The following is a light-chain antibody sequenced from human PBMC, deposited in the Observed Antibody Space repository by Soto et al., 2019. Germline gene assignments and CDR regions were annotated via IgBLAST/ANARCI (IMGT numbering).Light chain of an antibody. CDR3: PQYYILPPA. CDR1: QDISDY. Sequence: DIQMTQSPSSLSASVGDRVTITCQASQDISDYLNWYQQKPGKAPKLLIYDVSSLETGVPSRFSGSGSGTDFSFTISSLQPEDIATYYCPQYYILPPAFGGGTKVEIK. CDR2: DVS. V-gene: IGKV1-33*01. J-gene: IGKJ4*01.